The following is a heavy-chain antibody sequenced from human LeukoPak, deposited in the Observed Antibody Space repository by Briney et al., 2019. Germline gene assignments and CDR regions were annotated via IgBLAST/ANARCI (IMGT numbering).Heavy chain of an antibody. CDR2: IIPIFGTA. V-gene: IGHV1-69*05. J-gene: IGHJ5*02. Sequence: GASVRVSCKASGGTFSSYAISWVRQAPGQGLEWMGGIIPIFGTANYAQKFQGRVTITTDESTSTAYMELSSLRSEDTAVYCCARGGARYNWNYWFDPWGQGTLVTVSS. CDR3: ARGGARYNWNYWFDP. D-gene: IGHD1-7*01. CDR1: GGTFSSYA.